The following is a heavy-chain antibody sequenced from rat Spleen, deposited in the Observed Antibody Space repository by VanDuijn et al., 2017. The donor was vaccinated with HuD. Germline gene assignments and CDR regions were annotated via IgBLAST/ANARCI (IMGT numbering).Heavy chain of an antibody. D-gene: IGHD1-6*01. CDR3: TRENYYTGDY. CDR2: ITNTGDTT. Sequence: EVQLMESGGGLVQPGKSLKLSCVASGFTFNVYWMAWIRQAPGKGLEWVASITNTGDTTYYSDSVKGRFTISRDNAISTLYLQVSSLRSEDTATYYRTRENYYTGDYWGQGVMVTVSS. V-gene: IGHV5-31*01. CDR1: GFTFNVYW. J-gene: IGHJ2*01.